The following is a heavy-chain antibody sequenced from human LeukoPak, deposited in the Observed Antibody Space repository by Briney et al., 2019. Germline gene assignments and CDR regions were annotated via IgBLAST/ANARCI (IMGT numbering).Heavy chain of an antibody. V-gene: IGHV4-30-4*01. J-gene: IGHJ2*01. CDR3: ARDHRGYSYGYRTGSYWYFDL. D-gene: IGHD5-18*01. CDR2: IYYSGST. Sequence: PSETLSLTCTVSGGSISSGDYYRSWIRQPPGKGLEWIGYIYYSGSTYYNPSLKSRVTISVDTSKNQFSLKLSSVTAADTAVYYCARDHRGYSYGYRTGSYWYFDLWGRGTLVTVSS. CDR1: GGSISSGDYY.